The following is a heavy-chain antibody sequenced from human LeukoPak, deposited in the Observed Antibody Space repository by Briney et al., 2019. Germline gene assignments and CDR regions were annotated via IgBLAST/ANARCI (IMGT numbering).Heavy chain of an antibody. Sequence: ASVKVSCTASGYSFSDFYIHWLRQAPGQGLDWLGWINPNSGGTNFAQYFQGRVTMTRDTSTSTVYMELSSLRSDDTAVYYCARPLGSLKEYWWFDPWGQGTLVTVSS. CDR2: INPNSGGT. CDR3: ARPLGSLKEYWWFDP. V-gene: IGHV1-2*02. CDR1: GYSFSDFY. D-gene: IGHD2/OR15-2a*01. J-gene: IGHJ5*02.